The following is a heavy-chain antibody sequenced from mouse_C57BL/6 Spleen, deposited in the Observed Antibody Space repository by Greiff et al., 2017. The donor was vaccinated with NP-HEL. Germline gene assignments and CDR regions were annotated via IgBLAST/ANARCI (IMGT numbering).Heavy chain of an antibody. CDR2: ISYDGSN. Sequence: VQLQQSGPGLVKPSQSLSLTCSVTGYSITSGYYWNWIRQFPGNKLEWMGYISYDGSNNYNPSLKNRISITRDTSKNQFFLKLNSVTTEDTATYYCATPTDYYAMDYWGQGTSVTVSS. D-gene: IGHD1-1*01. CDR1: GYSITSGYY. J-gene: IGHJ4*01. V-gene: IGHV3-6*01. CDR3: ATPTDYYAMDY.